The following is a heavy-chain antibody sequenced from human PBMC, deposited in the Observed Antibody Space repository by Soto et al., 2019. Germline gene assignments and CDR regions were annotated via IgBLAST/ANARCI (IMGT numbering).Heavy chain of an antibody. Sequence: QGHLVQSGGEVKKPGASVKDSCKASGYTFTRYGISWVRQAPGQGLEWMGWISGYNGDTNYAQNVQGRVSMTIDTSTSTAYMELRSLTSDDTAVYYCAKNGQPPYYYYGLDVWGQGTTVTVSS. J-gene: IGHJ6*02. V-gene: IGHV1-18*01. CDR3: AKNGQPPYYYYGLDV. CDR1: GYTFTRYG. CDR2: ISGYNGDT. D-gene: IGHD2-8*01.